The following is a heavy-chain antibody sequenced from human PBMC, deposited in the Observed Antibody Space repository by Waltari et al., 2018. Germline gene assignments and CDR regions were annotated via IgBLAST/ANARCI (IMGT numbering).Heavy chain of an antibody. V-gene: IGHV4-30-2*01. CDR1: GGSISSGGYS. CDR2: IYHSGST. J-gene: IGHJ3*02. D-gene: IGHD6-13*01. CDR3: ARGEGSSNWSDAFDI. Sequence: QLQLQESGSGLVKPSQTLSLTCAVSGGSISSGGYSWSWIRQPPGKGLEWIGYIYHSGSTYYNPSLKSRVTISVDRSKNQFSLKLSSVTAADTAVYYCARGEGSSNWSDAFDIWGQGTMVTVSS.